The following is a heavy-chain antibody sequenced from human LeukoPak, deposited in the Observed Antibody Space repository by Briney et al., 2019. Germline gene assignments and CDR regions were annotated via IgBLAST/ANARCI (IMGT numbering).Heavy chain of an antibody. Sequence: QPGGSLRLSCAASGFVFGTNVMSWVRQAPGKGLEWVSYISSSGSTVYYADSVKGRFTISRDNAKNSLYLQMNSLRAEDTAVYFCTRDFFGIDYWGQGTLVTVSS. CDR1: GFVFGTNV. CDR3: TRDFFGIDY. CDR2: ISSSGSTV. D-gene: IGHD3-3*01. J-gene: IGHJ4*02. V-gene: IGHV3-48*03.